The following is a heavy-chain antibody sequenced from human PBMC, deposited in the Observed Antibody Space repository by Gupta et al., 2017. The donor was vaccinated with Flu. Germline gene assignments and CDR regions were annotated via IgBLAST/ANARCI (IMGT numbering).Heavy chain of an antibody. CDR1: GFPFSSYD. V-gene: IGHV3-30*18. CDR2: IASDGSHK. J-gene: IGHJ6*03. Sequence: QMQLVESGGGVVQFGTSLRLSCAASGFPFSSYDMHWVRQAPGKGREWVADIASDGSHKDYADSVRGRFTISRDNAKNTRSLEMDSLRVEDTAVYYCAKDGPWTASCPYYCYYMDVWGKGTTVTVSS. CDR3: AKDGPWTASCPYYCYYMDV. D-gene: IGHD2-2*01.